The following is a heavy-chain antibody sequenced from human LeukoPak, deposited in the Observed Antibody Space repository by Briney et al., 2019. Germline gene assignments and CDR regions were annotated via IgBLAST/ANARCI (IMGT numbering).Heavy chain of an antibody. CDR1: GYTLTELS. D-gene: IGHD6-6*01. CDR2: FDPEDGET. Sequence: ASVKVSCKVSGYTLTELSMHWVRQAPGKGLEWMGGFDPEDGETIYAQKFQGRVTITADESTSTAYMELSSLRSEDTAVYYCARVAARSYYYYYYMDVWGKGTTVTVSS. V-gene: IGHV1-24*01. J-gene: IGHJ6*03. CDR3: ARVAARSYYYYYYMDV.